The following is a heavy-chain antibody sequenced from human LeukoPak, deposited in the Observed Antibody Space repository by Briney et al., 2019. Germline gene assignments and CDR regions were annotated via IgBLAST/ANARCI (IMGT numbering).Heavy chain of an antibody. CDR2: IYYSGST. CDR3: ARDRGIAAAGVFDY. Sequence: SETLSLTCTVSGSSISSYYWSWIRQPPGKGLEWIGYIYYSGSTNYNPSLKSRVTISVDTSKSQFPLKLSSVTAADTAVYYCARDRGIAAAGVFDYWGQGTLVTVSS. J-gene: IGHJ4*02. D-gene: IGHD6-13*01. CDR1: GSSISSYY. V-gene: IGHV4-59*01.